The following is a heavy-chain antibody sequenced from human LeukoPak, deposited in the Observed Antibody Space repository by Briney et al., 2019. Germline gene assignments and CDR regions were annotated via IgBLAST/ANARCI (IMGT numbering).Heavy chain of an antibody. Sequence: QAGGSLRLSCAVSGFTLNMYVMNWVRQAPGKGLECVSSISAGGNTDYADSGKGRFTISRDSSKKTLYLQMNNLRAEDTAVYYCAKGFLEWSLYYFEYWGQGVLVTVSS. J-gene: IGHJ4*02. CDR2: ISAGGNT. D-gene: IGHD3-3*01. V-gene: IGHV3-23*01. CDR3: AKGFLEWSLYYFEY. CDR1: GFTLNMYV.